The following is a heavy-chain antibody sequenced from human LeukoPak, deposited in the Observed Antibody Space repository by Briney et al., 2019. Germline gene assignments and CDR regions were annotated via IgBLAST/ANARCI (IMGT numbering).Heavy chain of an antibody. CDR3: APLGYCSDTSCSDTDY. J-gene: IGHJ4*02. V-gene: IGHV3-23*01. D-gene: IGHD2-2*01. CDR1: GSTFSSYA. CDR2: ISGGDGST. Sequence: GGSLRLSCAASGSTFSSYAMSLVRQAPGKGLEWVSTISGGDGSTYYADSLKGRFTISRDNSKNTLYLQMNSLRAEDTAVYYCAPLGYCSDTSCSDTDYWGQGTLVTVSS.